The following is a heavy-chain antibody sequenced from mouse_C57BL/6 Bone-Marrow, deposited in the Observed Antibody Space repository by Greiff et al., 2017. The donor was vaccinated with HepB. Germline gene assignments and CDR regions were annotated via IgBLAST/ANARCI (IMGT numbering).Heavy chain of an antibody. J-gene: IGHJ2*01. D-gene: IGHD1-1*01. V-gene: IGHV1-54*01. CDR1: GYAFTNYL. CDR3: ARCGYYYGSSYPYFDY. CDR2: INPGSGGT. Sequence: QVQLQQSGAELVRPGTSVKVSCKASGYAFTNYLIEWVKQRPGQGLEWIGVINPGSGGTNYNEKFKGKATLTADKSSSTAYMQLSSLTSEDSAVYFCARCGYYYGSSYPYFDYWGQGTTLTVSS.